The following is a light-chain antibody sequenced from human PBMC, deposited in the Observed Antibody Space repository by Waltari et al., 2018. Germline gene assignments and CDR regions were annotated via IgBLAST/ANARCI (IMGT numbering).Light chain of an antibody. CDR3: MQALHTPPT. J-gene: IGKJ1*01. V-gene: IGKV2-28*01. CDR2: LAS. Sequence: DIVVTQSPLSLPVTPGEPASISCRSSQSLLHSNGYNYLAWYLQKPGQSPQLLIYLASKRASGVPDRVSGRGSGTDFALKISRVEAEDVGVYYCMQALHTPPTFGQGTKVEIK. CDR1: QSLLHSNGYNY.